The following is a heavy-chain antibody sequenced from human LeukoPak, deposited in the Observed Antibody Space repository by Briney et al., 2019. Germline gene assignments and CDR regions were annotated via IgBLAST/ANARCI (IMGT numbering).Heavy chain of an antibody. D-gene: IGHD2-2*01. CDR1: GFTFSSYA. V-gene: IGHV3-30-3*01. Sequence: GGSLRLSCAASGFTFSSYAMHWVRQAPGKGLEWVAVISYDGSNKYYADSVKGRLTISRDNSKNTLYLQMNSLRAADTAVYYCARLTGSSNYHPIDYWGQGTLVTVSS. J-gene: IGHJ4*02. CDR2: ISYDGSNK. CDR3: ARLTGSSNYHPIDY.